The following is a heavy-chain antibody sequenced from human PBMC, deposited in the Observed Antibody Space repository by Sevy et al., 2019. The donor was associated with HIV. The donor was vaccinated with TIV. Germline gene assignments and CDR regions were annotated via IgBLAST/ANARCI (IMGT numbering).Heavy chain of an antibody. V-gene: IGHV1-69*13. CDR2: IIPIFGTA. CDR3: ASEYSSSSPTYYYGMDV. Sequence: ASVKVSCKASGGTFSSYAISWVRQAPGQGLEWMAGIIPIFGTANYAQKFQGRVTITADESTSTAYMELSSLRSEDTAVYYCASEYSSSSPTYYYGMDVWGQGTTVTVSS. CDR1: GGTFSSYA. J-gene: IGHJ6*02. D-gene: IGHD6-6*01.